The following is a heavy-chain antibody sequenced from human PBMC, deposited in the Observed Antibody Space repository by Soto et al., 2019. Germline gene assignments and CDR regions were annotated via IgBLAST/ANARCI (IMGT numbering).Heavy chain of an antibody. CDR2: ISSSSSYI. CDR3: ARDGIIAARRGGIDY. J-gene: IGHJ4*02. D-gene: IGHD6-6*01. Sequence: GGSLRLSCAASGFTFSSYSMNWVRQAPGKGLEWVSSISSSSSYIYYADSVKGRLTISRDNAKNSLYLQMNSLRAEDTAVYYCARDGIIAARRGGIDYWGQGTLVTVSS. V-gene: IGHV3-21*01. CDR1: GFTFSSYS.